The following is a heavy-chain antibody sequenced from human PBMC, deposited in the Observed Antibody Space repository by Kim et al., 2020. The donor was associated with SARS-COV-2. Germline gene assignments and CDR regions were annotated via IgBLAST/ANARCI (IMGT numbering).Heavy chain of an antibody. CDR2: IYYSGST. D-gene: IGHD2-15*01. CDR1: GGSVSSGTYY. J-gene: IGHJ6*02. Sequence: SESLSLTCTVSGGSVSSGTYYWSWIRQPPGKGLEWIGYIYYSGSTNYNPSLKSRATISIHTSKNQFSLKLSSVTAADTAVYYCARDWDIVDCYYGMDVWGQGTTVTVSS. V-gene: IGHV4-61*01. CDR3: ARDWDIVDCYYGMDV.